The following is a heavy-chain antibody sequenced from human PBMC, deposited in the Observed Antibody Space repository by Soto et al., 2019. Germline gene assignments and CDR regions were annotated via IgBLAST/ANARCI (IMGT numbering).Heavy chain of an antibody. CDR2: ISGSGGST. CDR1: GFTFSSYA. CDR3: AKSLRSVPYYYDSSGYWRPAAYFDY. V-gene: IGHV3-23*01. J-gene: IGHJ4*02. D-gene: IGHD3-22*01. Sequence: PGGSLRLSCAASGFTFSSYAMSWVRQAPGKGLEWVSAISGSGGSTYYADSVKGRFTISRDNSKNTLYLQMNSLRAEDTAVYYCAKSLRSVPYYYDSSGYWRPAAYFDYWGQGTLVTVSS.